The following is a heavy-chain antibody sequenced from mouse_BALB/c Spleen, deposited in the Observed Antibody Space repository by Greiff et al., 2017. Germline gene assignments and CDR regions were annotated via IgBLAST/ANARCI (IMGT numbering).Heavy chain of an antibody. CDR2: IYPGDGDT. Sequence: VKLMESGAELARPGASVKLSCKASGYTFTSYWMQWVKQRPGQGLEWIGAIYPGDGDTRYTQKFKGKATLTADKSSSTAYMQLSSLASEDSAVYYCARLGGNYFDYWGQGTTLTVSS. CDR1: GYTFTSYW. J-gene: IGHJ2*01. D-gene: IGHD1-1*02. V-gene: IGHV1-87*01. CDR3: ARLGGNYFDY.